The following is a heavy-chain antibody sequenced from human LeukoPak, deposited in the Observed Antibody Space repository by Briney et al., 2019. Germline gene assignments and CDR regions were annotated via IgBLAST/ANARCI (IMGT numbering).Heavy chain of an antibody. Sequence: ASVKVSCKTSGYTFTAYYMHWVRQAPGQGLEWMGWINPNSGDTHFPQKFQGRVTMTRDTSISTVYMELSSLRSEDTAVYFCARVDGSPDYWGQGTLVTVSS. V-gene: IGHV1-2*02. D-gene: IGHD2-15*01. CDR2: INPNSGDT. CDR1: GYTFTAYY. J-gene: IGHJ4*02. CDR3: ARVDGSPDY.